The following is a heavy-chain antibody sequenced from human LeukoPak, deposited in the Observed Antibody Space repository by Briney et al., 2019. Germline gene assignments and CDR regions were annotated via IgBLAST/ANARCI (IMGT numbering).Heavy chain of an antibody. CDR3: ARDLGQWLAPDAFDI. CDR2: MWYDGSNK. J-gene: IGHJ3*02. CDR1: GFTFSSYG. V-gene: IGHV3-33*01. Sequence: PGRSLRLSCAASGFTFSSYGMHWVRQAPGKGLEWVAVMWYDGSNKYYADSVKGRFTISRDNSKNTLYLQMNSLRAEDTAVYYCARDLGQWLAPDAFDIWGQGTMVTVSS. D-gene: IGHD6-19*01.